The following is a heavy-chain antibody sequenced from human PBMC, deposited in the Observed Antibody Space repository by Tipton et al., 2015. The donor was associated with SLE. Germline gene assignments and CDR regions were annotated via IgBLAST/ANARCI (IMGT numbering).Heavy chain of an antibody. D-gene: IGHD2-15*01. CDR1: GYTFTSYY. V-gene: IGHV1-46*01. J-gene: IGHJ3*02. Sequence: QSGPEVKKPGASVKVSCKASGYTFTSYYMHWVRQAPGQGLEWMGIINTSGGSTSYAQKFQGRVTMTRDTSTTTVYMELSGLRSEDTAVYYCWREGGGSGRAFDIWGHGIMVTVSS. CDR3: WREGGGSGRAFDI. CDR2: INTSGGST.